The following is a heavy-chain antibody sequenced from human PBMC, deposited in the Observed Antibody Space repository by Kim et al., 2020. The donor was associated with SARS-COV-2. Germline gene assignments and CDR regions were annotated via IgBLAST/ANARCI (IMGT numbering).Heavy chain of an antibody. V-gene: IGHV3-30*02. Sequence: FTISRDNSKNTLYLQMNSLRAEDTAVYYCAKEETIAARPYYYYYYGMDVWGQGTTVTVSS. D-gene: IGHD6-6*01. J-gene: IGHJ6*02. CDR3: AKEETIAARPYYYYYYGMDV.